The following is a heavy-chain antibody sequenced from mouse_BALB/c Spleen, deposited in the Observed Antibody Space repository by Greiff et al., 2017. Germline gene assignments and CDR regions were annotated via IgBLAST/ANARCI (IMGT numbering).Heavy chain of an antibody. Sequence: EVQLQQSGPGLVKPSQSLSLTCTVTGYSITSDYAWNWIRQFPGNKLEWMGYISYSGSTSYNPSLKSRISITRDTSKNQFFLQLNSVTTEDTATYYCARSYYGGYFDVWGAGTTVTVSS. CDR2: ISYSGST. D-gene: IGHD2-10*01. J-gene: IGHJ1*01. CDR3: ARSYYGGYFDV. CDR1: GYSITSDYA. V-gene: IGHV3-2*02.